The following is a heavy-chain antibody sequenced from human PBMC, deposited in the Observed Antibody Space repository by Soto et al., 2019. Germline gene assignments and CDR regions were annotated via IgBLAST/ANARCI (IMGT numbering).Heavy chain of an antibody. CDR2: IYTSGST. J-gene: IGHJ4*02. Sequence: SQTLSLTCTVSGGSISSSSYYWGWIRQPPGKGLEWIGRIYTSGSTNYNPSLKSRVTMSVDTSKNQFSLKLSSVTAADTAVYYCARDPGGSGFVFDYWGQGTLVTVSS. D-gene: IGHD6-19*01. CDR1: GGSISSSSYY. V-gene: IGHV4-39*07. CDR3: ARDPGGSGFVFDY.